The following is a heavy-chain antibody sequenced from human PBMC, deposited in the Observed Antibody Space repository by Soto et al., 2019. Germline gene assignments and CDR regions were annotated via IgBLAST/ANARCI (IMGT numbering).Heavy chain of an antibody. D-gene: IGHD3-16*01. CDR2: IWYDGSNK. Sequence: QVQLVESGGGVVQPGRSLRLSCAASGFTFSSYGMHWVRQAPGKGLEWVAVIWYDGSNKYYADSVKGRFTISRDNSKNTLYLQMYSLRAEDTAVYYCARDPRKSYDYVWGSAYYYYGMDVWGQGTTVTVSS. CDR3: ARDPRKSYDYVWGSAYYYYGMDV. CDR1: GFTFSSYG. V-gene: IGHV3-33*01. J-gene: IGHJ6*02.